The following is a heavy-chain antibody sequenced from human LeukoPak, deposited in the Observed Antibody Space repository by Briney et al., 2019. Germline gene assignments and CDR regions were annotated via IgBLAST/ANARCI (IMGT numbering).Heavy chain of an antibody. CDR2: IIPIFGTA. D-gene: IGHD4-17*01. V-gene: IGHV1-69*05. J-gene: IGHJ6*03. CDR1: GYTFTSYG. CDR3: ARGSSYYGDYLGYMDV. Sequence: ASVKVSCKASGYTFTSYGISWVRQAPGQGLEWMGGIIPIFGTANYAQKFQGRVTITTDESTSTAYMELSSLRSEDTAVYYCARGSSYYGDYLGYMDVWGKGTTVTVSS.